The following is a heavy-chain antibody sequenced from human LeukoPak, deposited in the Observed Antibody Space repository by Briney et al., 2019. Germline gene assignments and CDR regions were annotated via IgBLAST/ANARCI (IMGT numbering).Heavy chain of an antibody. CDR2: ISAYNGNT. D-gene: IGHD4-11*01. CDR3: ARVRYPLQKPYYYYYMDV. Sequence: ASVKVSCKASGYTFTSNGISWVRQAPGPGLEWMGWISAYNGNTNYAQKLQGRVTMTTDTSTSTAYMELRSLRSDDTAVYYCARVRYPLQKPYYYYYMDVWGKGTTVTVSS. J-gene: IGHJ6*03. V-gene: IGHV1-18*01. CDR1: GYTFTSNG.